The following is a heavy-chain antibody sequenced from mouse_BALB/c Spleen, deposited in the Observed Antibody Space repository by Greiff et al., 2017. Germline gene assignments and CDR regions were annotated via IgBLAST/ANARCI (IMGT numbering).Heavy chain of an antibody. J-gene: IGHJ4*01. Sequence: EVQVVESGGGLVKPGGSLKLSCAASGFAFSSYDMSWVRQTPEKRLEWVAYISSGGGSTYYPDTVKGRFTISRDNAKNTLYLQMSSLKSEDTAMYYCARQDGNMDYWGQGTSVTVSS. CDR1: GFAFSSYD. CDR2: ISSGGGST. D-gene: IGHD2-1*01. CDR3: ARQDGNMDY. V-gene: IGHV5-12-1*01.